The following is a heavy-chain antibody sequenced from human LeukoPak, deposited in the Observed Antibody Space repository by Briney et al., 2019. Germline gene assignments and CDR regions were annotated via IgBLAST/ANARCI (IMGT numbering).Heavy chain of an antibody. D-gene: IGHD3-10*01. J-gene: IGHJ4*02. V-gene: IGHV3-48*04. Sequence: GGSLRLSCAASGFTFSSYSMNWVRQAPGKGLEWVSYISSSSSTIYYADSVKGRFTISRDNAKNSLYLQMNSLRAEDTAVYYCVRQMVRGVITNDYWGQGTLVTVSS. CDR3: VRQMVRGVITNDY. CDR1: GFTFSSYS. CDR2: ISSSSSTI.